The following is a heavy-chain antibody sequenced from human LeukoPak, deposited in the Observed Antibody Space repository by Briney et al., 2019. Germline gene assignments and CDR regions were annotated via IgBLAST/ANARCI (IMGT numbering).Heavy chain of an antibody. Sequence: GGSLRLPCAASGSSFSDYYMNWIRQAPGKGLEWVSYISSSATYTDYAESVKGRFTVSRDNAKNSLYLQMNSLRAEDTAVYYCARSSLFDCWGQGTLVTVSS. CDR2: ISSSATYT. CDR1: GSSFSDYY. J-gene: IGHJ4*02. V-gene: IGHV3-11*03. CDR3: ARSSLFDC.